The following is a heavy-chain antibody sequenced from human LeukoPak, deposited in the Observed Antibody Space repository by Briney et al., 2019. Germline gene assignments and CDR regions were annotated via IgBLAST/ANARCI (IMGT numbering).Heavy chain of an antibody. V-gene: IGHV4-59*12. CDR1: GGSMNNYF. J-gene: IGHJ3*02. Sequence: SETLSLTCTVSGGSMNNYFWTWIRQSPGKGLEWIGYIYYSGSANYNPSLKSRVTMSVDTSKNQFSLKLSSVTAADTAVYYCARAPIAYCSSTSCYGFDIWGQGTMVTVSS. CDR2: IYYSGSA. CDR3: ARAPIAYCSSTSCYGFDI. D-gene: IGHD2-2*01.